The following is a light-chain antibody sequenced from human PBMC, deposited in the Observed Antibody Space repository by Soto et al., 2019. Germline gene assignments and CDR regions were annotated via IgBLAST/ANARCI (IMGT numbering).Light chain of an antibody. CDR2: AAS. Sequence: DIQMTQSPATLSASPGERATITCRASQSISSKLAWYQQKPGKAPKLLIYAASTWESGVSSRFSGRGSGTEFTLTISSLQPEDFATYYCQQYKSYLRTFGQGTKVDIK. CDR1: QSISSK. V-gene: IGKV1-5*01. CDR3: QQYKSYLRT. J-gene: IGKJ1*01.